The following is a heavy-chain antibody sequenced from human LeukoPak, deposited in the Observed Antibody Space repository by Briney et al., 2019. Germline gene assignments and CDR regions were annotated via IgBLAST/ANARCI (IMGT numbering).Heavy chain of an antibody. V-gene: IGHV3-30*18. Sequence: GRSLRLSCAASGFTFSSYGMHWVRQAPGKGLEWVAVISYDGSNKYYADSVKGRFTISRDNSKNTLYLQMNSLRAEDTAVYYCAKEIAPSAVTTEVFDYWGQGTLVTVSS. J-gene: IGHJ4*02. CDR1: GFTFSSYG. CDR3: AKEIAPSAVTTEVFDY. D-gene: IGHD4-17*01. CDR2: ISYDGSNK.